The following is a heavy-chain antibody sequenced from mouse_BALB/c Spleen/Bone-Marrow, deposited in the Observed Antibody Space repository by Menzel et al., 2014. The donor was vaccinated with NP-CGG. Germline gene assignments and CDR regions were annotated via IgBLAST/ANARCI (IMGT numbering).Heavy chain of an antibody. CDR2: IDPYNGGT. J-gene: IGHJ3*01. CDR1: GYAFTSYN. CDR3: ARENYGSSPAY. Sequence: EVQLQQSGPELVKPGASVKVSCKASGYAFTSYNMYWVKQSHGKSLEWIGYIDPYNGGTSYNQKFEGKATLTVDKSSSTAYIHLSSLTSEDSAVYYCARENYGSSPAYWGQGTLVTVSA. V-gene: IGHV1S135*01. D-gene: IGHD1-1*01.